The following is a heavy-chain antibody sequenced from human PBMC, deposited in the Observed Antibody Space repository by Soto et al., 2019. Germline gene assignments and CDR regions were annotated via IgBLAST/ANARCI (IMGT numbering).Heavy chain of an antibody. Sequence: PGGSLRLSCAASGFTFSSYAMSWVRQAPGKGLEWVSAISGSGGSTYYADSVKGRFTISRDNSKNTLYLQMNSLRAEDTAVYYCARRSYYDSSGSHGESDYYYGMDVWRQGTTVTVSS. D-gene: IGHD3-22*01. J-gene: IGHJ6*02. CDR2: ISGSGGST. CDR1: GFTFSSYA. CDR3: ARRSYYDSSGSHGESDYYYGMDV. V-gene: IGHV3-23*01.